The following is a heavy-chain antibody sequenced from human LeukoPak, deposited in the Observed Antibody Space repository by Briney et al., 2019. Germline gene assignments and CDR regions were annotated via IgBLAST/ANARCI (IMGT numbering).Heavy chain of an antibody. D-gene: IGHD1-26*01. V-gene: IGHV1-69*04. Sequence: SVKVSCKASGGTFSSYAISWVRQAPGQGLEWMGRIIPVLGIANYAQKFQGRVTITADKSTSTAYMELSSLRSEDTAVYYCARERAYSGSYYNWFDPWGQGTLVTVSS. CDR1: GGTFSSYA. J-gene: IGHJ5*02. CDR3: ARERAYSGSYYNWFDP. CDR2: IIPVLGIA.